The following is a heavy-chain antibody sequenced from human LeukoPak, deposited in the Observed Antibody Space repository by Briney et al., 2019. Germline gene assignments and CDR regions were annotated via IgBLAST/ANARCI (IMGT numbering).Heavy chain of an antibody. V-gene: IGHV3-23*01. CDR2: MSGSGDTT. Sequence: GGSLRLSCAASGFTFGTHAMTWVRQAPGKGLEWVSGMSGSGDTTYYTDSVKGRFTISRDNSKNTLFLQMNSLRAEDTAVYYCAKLAGISGWYVYYFDYWGQGTLVTVS. D-gene: IGHD6-19*01. CDR3: AKLAGISGWYVYYFDY. J-gene: IGHJ4*02. CDR1: GFTFGTHA.